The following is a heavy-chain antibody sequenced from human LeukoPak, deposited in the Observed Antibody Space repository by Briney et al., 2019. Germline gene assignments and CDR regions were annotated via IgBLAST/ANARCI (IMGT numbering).Heavy chain of an antibody. J-gene: IGHJ6*03. CDR3: AKDLRPYYYYMDV. Sequence: PGGSLRLSCAASGFTFSSYGMHWVRQAPGQGLEWVAVISYDGSNKYYADSVKGRFTISSDNSKNTLYLQMNSLRAEDTAVYYCAKDLRPYYYYMDVWGKGTTVTVSS. V-gene: IGHV3-30*18. CDR1: GFTFSSYG. CDR2: ISYDGSNK.